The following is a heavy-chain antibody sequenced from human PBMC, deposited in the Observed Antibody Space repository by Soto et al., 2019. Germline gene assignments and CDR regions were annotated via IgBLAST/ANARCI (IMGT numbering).Heavy chain of an antibody. CDR1: GFSLITSGVV. CDR2: IYWDDEK. CDR3: AHRVLRTVFGLVTTTAIYFDF. D-gene: IGHD3-3*01. V-gene: IGHV2-5*02. Sequence: QITLNEYGPTMVKPTQTLTLTCTFSGFSLITSGVVVCWIRQSPGKAPEWLALIYWDDEKRYSPSRKSRLTITKDPSKNQVVLTLANLDPADTATYYCAHRVLRTVFGLVTTTAIYFDFWGQGTPGAVS. J-gene: IGHJ4*02.